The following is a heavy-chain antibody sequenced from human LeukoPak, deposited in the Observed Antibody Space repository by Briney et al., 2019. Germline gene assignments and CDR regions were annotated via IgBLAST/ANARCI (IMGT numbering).Heavy chain of an antibody. CDR3: AREDIVGATPTLSH. V-gene: IGHV4-59*01. J-gene: IGHJ4*02. CDR2: IYYSGST. Sequence: SETLSLTCTVSGGSISSYYWSWIRQPPGKGLEWTGYIYYSGSTNYNPSLKSRVTISVDTSKNQFSLKLSSVTAADTAVYYCAREDIVGATPTLSHWGQGTLVTVSS. D-gene: IGHD1-26*01. CDR1: GGSISSYY.